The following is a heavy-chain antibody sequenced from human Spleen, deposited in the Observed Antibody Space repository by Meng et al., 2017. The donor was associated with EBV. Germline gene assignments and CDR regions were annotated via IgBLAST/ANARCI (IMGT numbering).Heavy chain of an antibody. V-gene: IGHV4-34*01. J-gene: IGHJ5*02. CDR2: INESGIT. CDR1: GESFSGHY. D-gene: IGHD3-16*02. CDR3: ARQSTYRLLDP. Sequence: HVQLQQWGAGLLKPSETLSLTCAVYGESFSGHYWTWIRQPPGKGLEWIGEINESGITNYNPSLKSRVTLSIDTSERHFSLNLSSVTAADTAVYYCARQSTYRLLDPWGQGTLVTVSS.